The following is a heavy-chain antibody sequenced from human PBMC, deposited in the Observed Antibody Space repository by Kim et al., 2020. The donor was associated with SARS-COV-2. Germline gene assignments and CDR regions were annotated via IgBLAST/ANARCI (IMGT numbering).Heavy chain of an antibody. V-gene: IGHV1-3*01. CDR3: ARDGSSWYRGGFDY. J-gene: IGHJ4*02. Sequence: KFQGRVTITRDTSASTAYMGLSSLGSEDTAVYYCARDGSSWYRGGFDYWGQGTLVTVSS. D-gene: IGHD6-13*01.